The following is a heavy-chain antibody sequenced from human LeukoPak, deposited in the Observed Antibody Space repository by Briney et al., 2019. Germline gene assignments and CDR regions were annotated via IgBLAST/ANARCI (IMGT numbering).Heavy chain of an antibody. V-gene: IGHV1-18*01. D-gene: IGHD3-10*01. CDR3: ARAVTMVRVYDY. CDR2: ISAYNGNT. Sequence: ASVKVSCKASGYTFTSYGISWVRQAPGQGLEWMGWISAYNGNTNYAQKLQGRVTMTTGTSTSTAYMELRSLRSDDTAVYYRARAVTMVRVYDYWGQGTLVTVSS. CDR1: GYTFTSYG. J-gene: IGHJ4*02.